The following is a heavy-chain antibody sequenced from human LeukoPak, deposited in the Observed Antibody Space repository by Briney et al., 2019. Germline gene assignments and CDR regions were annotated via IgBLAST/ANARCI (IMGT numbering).Heavy chain of an antibody. J-gene: IGHJ4*02. CDR1: GFTFSSYA. Sequence: GGSLRLSCAASGFTFSSYAMSWVRQAPGKGLEWVSAISGSGGSTYYADSVKGRFTISRDNSKNTLYLQMNSLRAEDTAVYYCANTWGMYYYDSSGIPGGDWGQGTLVTVSS. CDR2: ISGSGGST. V-gene: IGHV3-23*01. D-gene: IGHD3-22*01. CDR3: ANTWGMYYYDSSGIPGGD.